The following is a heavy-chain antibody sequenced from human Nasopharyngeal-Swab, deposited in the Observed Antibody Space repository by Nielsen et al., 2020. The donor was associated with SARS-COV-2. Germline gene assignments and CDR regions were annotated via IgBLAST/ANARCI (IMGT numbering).Heavy chain of an antibody. D-gene: IGHD3-9*01. CDR2: MYTSGST. Sequence: SETLSLTCSVSGVSISSGSYYWSWIRQPAGKGLEWIGHMYTSGSTNYNPSLKSRVAISMGTSKNQFSLRLSSVTAADTAVYYCAREDRWTLTSFYYALDVWGQGSTVTVSS. CDR3: AREDRWTLTSFYYALDV. J-gene: IGHJ6*02. CDR1: GVSISSGSYY. V-gene: IGHV4-61*09.